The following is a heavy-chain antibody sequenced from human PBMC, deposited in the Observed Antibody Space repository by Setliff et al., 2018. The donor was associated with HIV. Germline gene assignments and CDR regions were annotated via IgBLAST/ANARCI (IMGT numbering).Heavy chain of an antibody. CDR3: ARDRDQGYSSGWPRD. V-gene: IGHV3-21*01. CDR1: GFTFSSYT. CDR2: ITGRGSYI. D-gene: IGHD6-19*01. Sequence: GESPKISCAASGFTFSSYTMNWVRQAPGKGLEWVSSITGRGSYIYYADSVKGRFTISRDNAKKSLYLQMNSLRAEDTDVYFCARDRDQGYSSGWPRDWGQGTLVTVSS. J-gene: IGHJ4*02.